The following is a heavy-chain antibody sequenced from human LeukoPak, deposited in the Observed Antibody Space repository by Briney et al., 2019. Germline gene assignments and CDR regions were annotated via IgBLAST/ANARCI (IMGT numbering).Heavy chain of an antibody. CDR3: ARATSPGGSYYVY. CDR1: GGSISSYY. CDR2: ISDIGST. J-gene: IGHJ4*02. V-gene: IGHV4-4*08. Sequence: SETLSLTCTVSGGSISSYYWSWIRQPPGKGLEWIAYISDIGSTYYNPSLQSRVSISVDTSKNEFSLKLSSVTAADTAVYYCARATSPGGSYYVYWGQGTLVTVSS. D-gene: IGHD1-26*01.